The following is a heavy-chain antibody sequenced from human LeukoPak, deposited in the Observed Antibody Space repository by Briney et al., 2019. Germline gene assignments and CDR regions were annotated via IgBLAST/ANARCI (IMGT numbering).Heavy chain of an antibody. CDR1: GFTFSSYY. J-gene: IGHJ4*02. V-gene: IGHV3-21*01. CDR2: ISSSSSYI. CDR3: ARTQLSDTAMSYFDY. Sequence: PGGSLRLSCAVSGFTFSSYYMSWVRQAPGKGLEWVSSISSSSSYIYYADSVKGRFTISRDNAKNSLYLQMNSLRAEDTAVYYCARTQLSDTAMSYFDYWGRGTLVTVSS. D-gene: IGHD5-18*01.